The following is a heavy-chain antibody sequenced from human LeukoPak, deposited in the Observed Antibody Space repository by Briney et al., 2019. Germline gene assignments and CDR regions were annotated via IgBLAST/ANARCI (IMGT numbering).Heavy chain of an antibody. CDR1: GFTFSSYS. D-gene: IGHD3-3*01. CDR3: AKEDDFWSTQAAFDI. Sequence: GGSLRLSCAASGFTFSSYSMNWVRQAPGKGLEWVSYISSSSSTTYYADSVKGRFTISRDNSKNTLYLQMNSLRAEDTAVYYCAKEDDFWSTQAAFDIWGQGTMVTVSS. CDR2: ISSSSSTT. V-gene: IGHV3-48*01. J-gene: IGHJ3*02.